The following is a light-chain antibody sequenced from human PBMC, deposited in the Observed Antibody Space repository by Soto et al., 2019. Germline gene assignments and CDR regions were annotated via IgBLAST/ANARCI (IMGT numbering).Light chain of an antibody. CDR2: GNS. Sequence: QAVVTQPPSVSGAPGQRVTISCTGSGSNIGAGYDVHWYQQLPGTAPKLLIYGNSNRPSGVPDRFSGSKSGTSASLAITGLQAEDEADYYCQSYDSSLSGSVVFGGGTKVTVL. CDR1: GSNIGAGYD. CDR3: QSYDSSLSGSVV. V-gene: IGLV1-40*01. J-gene: IGLJ2*01.